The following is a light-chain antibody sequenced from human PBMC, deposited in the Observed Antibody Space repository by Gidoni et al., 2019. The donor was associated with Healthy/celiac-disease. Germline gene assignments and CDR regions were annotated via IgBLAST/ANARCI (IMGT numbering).Light chain of an antibody. CDR2: DVS. CDR1: SSDVGCYNY. J-gene: IGLJ2*01. CDR3: CSYAGSYTFEKV. Sequence: QSALTQPRSVSGSPGQSVTISCTGTSSDVGCYNYVSWYQQHPGKAPKLMIYDVSKRPSGVPDRFSGSKSGNTASLTISGLQAEDEADYYCCSYAGSYTFEKVFGGGTKLTVL. V-gene: IGLV2-11*01.